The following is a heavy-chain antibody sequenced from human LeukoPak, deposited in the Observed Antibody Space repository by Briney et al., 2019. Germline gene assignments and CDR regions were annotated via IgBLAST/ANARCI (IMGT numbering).Heavy chain of an antibody. CDR1: GFTFRSYA. CDR2: IRGSGGST. D-gene: IGHD6-19*01. J-gene: IGHJ4*02. V-gene: IGHV3-23*01. CDR3: ASAGSGLY. Sequence: GGSLRLSCAASGFTFRSYAMSWVRQAPGKGPKWVSTIRGSGGSTYYADSVRGRFTISRDNSKNTLYLQMNSLRAEDTAVYYCASAGSGLYWGQGTLVTVSS.